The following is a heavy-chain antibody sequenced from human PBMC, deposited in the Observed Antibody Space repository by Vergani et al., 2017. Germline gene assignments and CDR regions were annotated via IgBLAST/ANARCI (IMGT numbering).Heavy chain of an antibody. CDR2: IRSKANNYAT. J-gene: IGHJ4*02. Sequence: EVQLVESGGGLVQPGGSLKLSCAASGLTFSDSAIHWVRQASGKGLEWVGRIRSKANNYATAFAASVEGKFTISRDDSKNTAFLQMNSLKTEDTAVYYCLISNAGTDYWDQGILVTVSA. D-gene: IGHD1-1*01. CDR1: GLTFSDSA. V-gene: IGHV3-73*01. CDR3: LISNAGTDY.